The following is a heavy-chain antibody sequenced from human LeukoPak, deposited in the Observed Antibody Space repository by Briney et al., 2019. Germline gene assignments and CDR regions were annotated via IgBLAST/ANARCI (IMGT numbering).Heavy chain of an antibody. CDR1: GFIFSTYA. D-gene: IGHD3-3*01. V-gene: IGHV3-23*01. Sequence: GGSLRLSCAASGFIFSTYAMSWVRQAPGKGLEWVSVVSVNGGKTNYADSVKGRFSISRDNFKNTLHLEMNSLRTEDTAVYYCAKGSAGYYSSWSGYLNWGQGTLVTVSS. CDR3: AKGSAGYYSSWSGYLN. J-gene: IGHJ4*02. CDR2: VSVNGGKT.